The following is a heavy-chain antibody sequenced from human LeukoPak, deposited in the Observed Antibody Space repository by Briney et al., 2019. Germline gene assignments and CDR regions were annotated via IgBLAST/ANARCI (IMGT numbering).Heavy chain of an antibody. CDR1: GFTFSSSA. CDR3: AMLASQYLTSWFDY. D-gene: IGHD1-20*01. Sequence: GGSLRLSCVTSGFTFSSSALTWVRQAPGKGLEWVSTITVGGDDTNYADSVKGRFTISRDNSKNTLFLQVNSLRVDDTAVYYCAMLASQYLTSWFDYWGQGTLVTVSS. V-gene: IGHV3-23*01. J-gene: IGHJ4*02. CDR2: ITVGGDDT.